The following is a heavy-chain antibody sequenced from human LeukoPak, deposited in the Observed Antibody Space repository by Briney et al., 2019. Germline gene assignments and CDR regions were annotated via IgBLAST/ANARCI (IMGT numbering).Heavy chain of an antibody. CDR2: MNPNSGNT. Sequence: ASVKVSCKASGYTFTGYYMHWVRQAPGQGLEWMGWMNPNSGNTGYAQKFQGRVTMTRNTSISTAYMELSSLRSEDTAVYYCARGYTYYYGSGSYNDAFDIWGQGTMVTVSS. CDR3: ARGYTYYYGSGSYNDAFDI. J-gene: IGHJ3*02. CDR1: GYTFTGYY. D-gene: IGHD3-10*01. V-gene: IGHV1-8*02.